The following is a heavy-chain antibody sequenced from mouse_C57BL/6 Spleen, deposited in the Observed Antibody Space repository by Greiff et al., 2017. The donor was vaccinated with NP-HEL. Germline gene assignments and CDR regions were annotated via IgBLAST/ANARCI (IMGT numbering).Heavy chain of an antibody. V-gene: IGHV1-7*01. J-gene: IGHJ2*01. Sequence: QVQLQQSGAELAKPGASVKLSCKASGYTFTSYWMHWVKQRPGQGLAWIGYINPSSGYTKYNQKFKDKATLTADKSSRTADMQLSSLTYEDSAVYYCARPAGSSYFDYWGQGTTLTVSS. CDR2: INPSSGYT. CDR1: GYTFTSYW. D-gene: IGHD1-1*01. CDR3: ARPAGSSYFDY.